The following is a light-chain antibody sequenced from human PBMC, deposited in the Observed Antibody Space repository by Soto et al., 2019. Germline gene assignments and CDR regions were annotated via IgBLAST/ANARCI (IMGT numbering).Light chain of an antibody. Sequence: QSLLTQPPSVSGTPGQRVSISCSGSRCNIGINAVDWYHQLPGTAPKVLIYANNQRPSGVPDRFSGSKSGTSASLAINGLQSDDEAHYYCAAWDDSLNGLVFGGGTKLTVL. CDR2: ANN. J-gene: IGLJ2*01. V-gene: IGLV1-44*01. CDR1: RCNIGINA. CDR3: AAWDDSLNGLV.